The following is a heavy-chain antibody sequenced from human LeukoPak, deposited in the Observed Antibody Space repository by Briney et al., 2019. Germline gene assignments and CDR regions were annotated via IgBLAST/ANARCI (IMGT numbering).Heavy chain of an antibody. CDR1: GFSFGSYV. CDR3: AKDHGHDSSGYYLSAYPD. D-gene: IGHD3-22*01. J-gene: IGHJ4*02. V-gene: IGHV3-23*01. Sequence: GGSLRLSCAASGFSFGSYVMSWVRQAPGKGLEWVSAISGSGGSTFYADSVKGRFTISRDNSNNTLYLQMNSLRAEDTAVYYCAKDHGHDSSGYYLSAYPDWGQGTLVTVSS. CDR2: ISGSGGST.